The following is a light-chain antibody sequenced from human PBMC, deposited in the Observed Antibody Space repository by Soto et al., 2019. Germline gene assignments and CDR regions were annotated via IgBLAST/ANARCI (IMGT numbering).Light chain of an antibody. Sequence: SYELTQPPSVSVAPGKTARITCGGNNIGSKSVHWYQQKPGQAPVLVIYYDSDRPSGIPERFSGSNSGNTATLTISRVEAGDEDDYYCQVWDSSSDPPRVFGRGTKLTVL. CDR2: YDS. CDR3: QVWDSSSDPPRV. CDR1: NIGSKS. V-gene: IGLV3-21*04. J-gene: IGLJ2*01.